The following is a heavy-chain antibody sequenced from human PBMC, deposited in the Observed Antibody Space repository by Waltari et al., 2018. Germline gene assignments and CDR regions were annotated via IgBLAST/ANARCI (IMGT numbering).Heavy chain of an antibody. CDR2: INAGNGNT. D-gene: IGHD3-10*01. V-gene: IGHV1-3*01. J-gene: IGHJ4*02. CDR1: GYTFTSYA. Sequence: QVQLVQSGAEVKKPGASVKVSCKASGYTFTSYAMHWVRQAPGQRLEWMGWINAGNGNTKYSPKFQGRVTITRDTSASTAYMELSSLRSEDTAVYYCARVRFRELYDYWGQGTLVTVSS. CDR3: ARVRFRELYDY.